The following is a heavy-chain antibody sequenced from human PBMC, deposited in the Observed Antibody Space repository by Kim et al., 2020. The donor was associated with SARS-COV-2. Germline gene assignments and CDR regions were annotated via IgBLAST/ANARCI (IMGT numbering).Heavy chain of an antibody. Sequence: GGSLRLSCAASGFTFSNYGFHWFRQAPGKGPEWVTLISFDGNRKYFADSVKGRVTISRDNSKNTVSVLLNSLTAADTAVYFCARDEMDVEEADTSMGGFAYWGQGTLVTVSS. V-gene: IGHV3-33*05. CDR3: ARDEMDVEEADTSMGGFAY. D-gene: IGHD3-16*01. CDR2: ISFDGNRK. CDR1: GFTFSNYG. J-gene: IGHJ4*02.